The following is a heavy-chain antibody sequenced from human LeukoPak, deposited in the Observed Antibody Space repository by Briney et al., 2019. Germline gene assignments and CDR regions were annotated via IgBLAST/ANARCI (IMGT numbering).Heavy chain of an antibody. J-gene: IGHJ4*02. CDR2: INPNSGGT. D-gene: IGHD6-19*01. V-gene: IGHV1-2*02. CDR3: ARDRFVAGSSRYFDY. Sequence: GASVKVSCKASGYTFTGYYMHWVRQAPGRGLEWMGWINPNSGGTNYAQKFQGRVTMTRDTSISTAYMELSRLRSDDTAVYYCARDRFVAGSSRYFDYWGQGTLVTVSS. CDR1: GYTFTGYY.